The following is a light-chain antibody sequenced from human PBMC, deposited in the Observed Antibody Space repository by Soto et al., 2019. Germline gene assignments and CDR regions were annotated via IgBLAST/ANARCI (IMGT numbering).Light chain of an antibody. V-gene: IGKV1-5*03. CDR3: QQYYIYAT. Sequence: DIQMTQSPSTLSASVGDRVTITCRASQTISNYLTWYQQRPGKAPKLRIYRSSILQNGVPSRFSGSGSGTEFTLTISRLQPDDFATYYCQQYYIYATFGQGTRVEI. CDR2: RSS. J-gene: IGKJ1*01. CDR1: QTISNY.